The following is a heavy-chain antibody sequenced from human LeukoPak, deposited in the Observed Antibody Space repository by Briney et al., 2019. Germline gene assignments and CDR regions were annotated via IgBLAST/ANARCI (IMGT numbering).Heavy chain of an antibody. V-gene: IGHV3-48*03. D-gene: IGHD3-22*01. CDR2: IGSSGTTI. Sequence: GGSLRLSCAASGLTFSSYEMNWVRQAPGKGLEWVSHIGSSGTTIYYADSVKGRFTISRDNAKSSLYLQMNSLRAEDTAVYYCASNFDNSGYYSYYYMDVWGKGTTVTVSS. CDR1: GLTFSSYE. J-gene: IGHJ6*03. CDR3: ASNFDNSGYYSYYYMDV.